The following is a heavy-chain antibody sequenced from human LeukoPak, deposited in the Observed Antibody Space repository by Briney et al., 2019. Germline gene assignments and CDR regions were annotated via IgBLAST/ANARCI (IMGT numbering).Heavy chain of an antibody. J-gene: IGHJ3*02. CDR1: GFISSNYP. CDR3: AREIPNAFDI. Sequence: GRSLRLSCAASGFISSNYPMHWVRQAPGRGLEWVAVASHIGNNRYYPNAVRGRFTISRDNSKDTLFLQMDSLRTEDTAVYYCAREIPNAFDIWGQGTMVTVSS. CDR2: ASHIGNNR. V-gene: IGHV3-30-3*01.